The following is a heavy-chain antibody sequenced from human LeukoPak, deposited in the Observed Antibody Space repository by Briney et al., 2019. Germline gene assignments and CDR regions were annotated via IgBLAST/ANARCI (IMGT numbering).Heavy chain of an antibody. Sequence: AGSLRLSCAASGFTFSSYWMHWVRHAPGKVLVWVSRINSDGSSTIYADSVKGRFTISRDNAKNTLYLQMNSLRAEDTAVYYCARAGGVVPAALDYWGQGTLVTVCS. J-gene: IGHJ4*02. CDR2: INSDGSST. V-gene: IGHV3-74*01. CDR1: GFTFSSYW. D-gene: IGHD2-2*01. CDR3: ARAGGVVPAALDY.